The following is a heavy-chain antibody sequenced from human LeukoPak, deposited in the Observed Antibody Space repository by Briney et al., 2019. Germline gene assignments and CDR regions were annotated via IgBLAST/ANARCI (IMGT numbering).Heavy chain of an antibody. Sequence: GGSLRLSCAASGFNSGFDFHIYAMTWVRQAPGKGLEWVSTISGSGSSSDYVASARGRFTISRDNSNKTLFLQMDSLRVEDTARYYCAKSPTVAVFRPPDCWGQGVQVTVAS. CDR2: ISGSGSSS. CDR1: GFNSGFDFHIYA. J-gene: IGHJ4*02. V-gene: IGHV3-23*01. D-gene: IGHD4-11*01. CDR3: AKSPTVAVFRPPDC.